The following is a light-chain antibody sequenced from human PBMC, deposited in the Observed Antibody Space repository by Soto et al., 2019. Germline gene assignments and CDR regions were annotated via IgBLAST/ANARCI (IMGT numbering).Light chain of an antibody. CDR3: QQSYSTPWT. Sequence: DIQMTQSPSSLSASVGDRVTITCRASQSISSYLNWYQQKPGKAPKLLIYAASSLQSGVPSRFSGNRSGTDFTLTISSLQPEDFATYYCQQSYSTPWTFGQGTKVEIK. J-gene: IGKJ1*01. CDR1: QSISSY. CDR2: AAS. V-gene: IGKV1-39*01.